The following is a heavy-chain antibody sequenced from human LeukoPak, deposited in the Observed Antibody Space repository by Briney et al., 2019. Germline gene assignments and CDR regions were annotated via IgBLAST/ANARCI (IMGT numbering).Heavy chain of an antibody. CDR3: ATDGGYSYGYPFDY. CDR2: ITSSSNTM. CDR1: GFTFSRYN. J-gene: IGHJ4*02. D-gene: IGHD5-18*01. Sequence: GGSLRLSCAASGFTFSRYNMNWVRQAPGKGLEWVSYITSSSNTMYYADPVKGRFTVSRDNAKNSLYLLMNSLRVEDTAVYYCATDGGYSYGYPFDYWGQGTLVTVSS. V-gene: IGHV3-48*01.